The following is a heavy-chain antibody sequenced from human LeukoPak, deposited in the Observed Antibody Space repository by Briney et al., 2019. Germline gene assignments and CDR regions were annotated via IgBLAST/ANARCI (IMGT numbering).Heavy chain of an antibody. CDR2: INHSGST. D-gene: IGHD3-22*01. CDR3: ASRPATMIVVDRGYFDY. CDR1: GGSFSGYY. V-gene: IGHV4-34*01. J-gene: IGHJ4*02. Sequence: SETLSLTCAVYGGSFSGYYWSWIRQPPGKGLEWIGEINHSGSTNYNPSLKSRVTISVDTSKNQFSLKLSSVTAADTAVYYCASRPATMIVVDRGYFDYWGQGTLATVSS.